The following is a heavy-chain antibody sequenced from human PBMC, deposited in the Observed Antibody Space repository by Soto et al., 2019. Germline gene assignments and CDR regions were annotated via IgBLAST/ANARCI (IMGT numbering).Heavy chain of an antibody. J-gene: IGHJ4*02. V-gene: IGHV3-23*01. CDR3: SKWSGYGDL. D-gene: IGHD5-12*01. Sequence: GGSLRLSCAASGFTMSTYSVTWVRQAPGKGLEWVSGISVTPGITFYADSVKGRFTISRDSSDNAVYLQMNSLRAEDTAMYFCSKWSGYGDLWGQGTLVTVSS. CDR2: ISVTPGIT. CDR1: GFTMSTYS.